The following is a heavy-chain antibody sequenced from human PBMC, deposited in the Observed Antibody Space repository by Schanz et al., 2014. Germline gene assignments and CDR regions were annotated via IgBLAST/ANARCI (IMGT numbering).Heavy chain of an antibody. Sequence: QVQLVESGGGLVKPGGSLRLSCAASGFTFSDYYMSWIRQAPGKGLEWVSYISSSGSTIYYADSVKGRFTISRDNAKNSLYLQMNSLRAEDTAVYYCARVDSGYDSHLDDYYYYMDVWGKGTTVTVSS. J-gene: IGHJ6*03. V-gene: IGHV3-11*01. CDR1: GFTFSDYY. CDR3: ARVDSGYDSHLDDYYYYMDV. D-gene: IGHD5-12*01. CDR2: ISSSGSTI.